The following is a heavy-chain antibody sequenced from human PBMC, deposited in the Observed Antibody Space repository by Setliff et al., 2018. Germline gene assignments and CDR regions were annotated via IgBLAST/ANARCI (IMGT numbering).Heavy chain of an antibody. Sequence: GASVKVSCKASGGTFSSYGISWVRQAPGQGLEWLGVINPSGESTNYAQKFQGRVNMTRDTSTSTAYMELRSLKSEDAAIYYCARGIVAYASWYPNKHAYYFYMDVWGNGTTVTVSS. CDR1: GGTFSSYG. D-gene: IGHD6-13*01. V-gene: IGHV1-46*01. CDR2: INPSGEST. CDR3: ARGIVAYASWYPNKHAYYFYMDV. J-gene: IGHJ6*03.